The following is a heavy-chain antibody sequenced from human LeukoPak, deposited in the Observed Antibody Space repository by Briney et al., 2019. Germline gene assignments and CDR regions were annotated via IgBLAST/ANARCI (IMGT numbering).Heavy chain of an antibody. V-gene: IGHV3-30-3*01. CDR3: ARDLQAMGSLDY. CDR2: ISYDGSNK. J-gene: IGHJ4*02. CDR1: GFTFSRYT. Sequence: PGRSLRLSCAASGFTFSRYTMHWVRQAPGKGLEWVAIISYDGSNKYYADSVKGRFTISRDNSKNTLYLQVNSLRAEDTAVYYCARDLQAMGSLDYWGQGTLATVSS. D-gene: IGHD5-18*01.